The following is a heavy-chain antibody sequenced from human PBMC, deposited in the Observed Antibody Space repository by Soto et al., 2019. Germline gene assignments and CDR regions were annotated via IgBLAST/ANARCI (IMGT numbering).Heavy chain of an antibody. CDR2: IKSKTDGGTT. CDR1: GFTFSNAW. D-gene: IGHD3-3*01. J-gene: IGHJ6*02. Sequence: PVGSLRLSCAASGFTFSNAWMNWVRQAPGKGLEWVGRIKSKTDGGTTDYAAPVKGRFTISRDDSKNTLYLQMNSLKTEDTAVYYCTTGSSWGDFWSGYPEAWYHYRMQVWCPATRVTVPS. CDR3: TTGSSWGDFWSGYPEAWYHYRMQV. V-gene: IGHV3-15*07.